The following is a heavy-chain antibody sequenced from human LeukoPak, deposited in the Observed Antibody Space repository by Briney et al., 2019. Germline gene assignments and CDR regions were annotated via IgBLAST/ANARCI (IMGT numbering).Heavy chain of an antibody. J-gene: IGHJ5*01. Sequence: SETLSLTCTVSGGSISSYYWSWIRQPPGKGLEWIGYIYYSGSTNYNPSLKSRATISVDTSKNQFSLKLSSVTAADTAVYYCARTRGWYDSWGQGTLVTVSS. CDR1: GGSISSYY. CDR2: IYYSGST. CDR3: ARTRGWYDS. V-gene: IGHV4-59*01.